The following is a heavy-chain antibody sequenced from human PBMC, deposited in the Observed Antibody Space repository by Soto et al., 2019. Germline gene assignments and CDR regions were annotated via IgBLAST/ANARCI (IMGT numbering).Heavy chain of an antibody. CDR3: ARDHLELELYALDP. V-gene: IGHV3-33*01. J-gene: IGHJ5*02. CDR2: IWYDGSNK. D-gene: IGHD1-7*01. Sequence: GGSLRLSCAASGLTFSSYGMHWVRQAPGKGLEWVAVIWYDGSNKYYADSVKGRFTISRDNSKNTLYLQMNSLRAEDTAVYYCARDHLELELYALDPWGQGTLVTVSS. CDR1: GLTFSSYG.